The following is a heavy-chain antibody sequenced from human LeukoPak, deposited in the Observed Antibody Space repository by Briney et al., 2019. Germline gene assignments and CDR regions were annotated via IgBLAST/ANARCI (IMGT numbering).Heavy chain of an antibody. CDR2: GSESGGT. D-gene: IGHD3-9*01. CDR1: GGSLNGHY. V-gene: IGHV4-34*01. J-gene: IGHJ4*02. Sequence: SETLSLTCAVYGGSLNGHYWSWIRQPPGKGLEWIGEGSESGGTKFNPSLKSRVTISVDRSKNQFSLKLSSVTAADTAVYYCARGDILTGYHQPPFDYWGQGTLVTVSS. CDR3: ARGDILTGYHQPPFDY.